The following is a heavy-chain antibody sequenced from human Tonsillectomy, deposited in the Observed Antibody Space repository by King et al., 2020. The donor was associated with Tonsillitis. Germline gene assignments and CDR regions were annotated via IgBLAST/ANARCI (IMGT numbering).Heavy chain of an antibody. Sequence: TLKESGPALVKPTQTLTLTCTFSGFSLSTSGMCVSWIRQPPGKALEWLARIDWDDDKYYSTSLKTRLTISKDTSKNQVVLTMTNMDPVDTATYYCARTRRGYCRGGSCYSPKYFDYWGQGTLVTVSS. CDR2: IDWDDDK. CDR3: ARTRRGYCRGGSCYSPKYFDY. V-gene: IGHV2-70*11. J-gene: IGHJ4*02. CDR1: GFSLSTSGMC. D-gene: IGHD2-15*01.